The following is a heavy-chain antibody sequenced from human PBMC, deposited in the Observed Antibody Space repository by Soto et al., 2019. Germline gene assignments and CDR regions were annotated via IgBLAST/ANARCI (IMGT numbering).Heavy chain of an antibody. CDR2: LKSDGSST. CDR3: ARDPWCISGTTFDY. Sequence: PGGSLRLSCAASGFTFSNYWMHWVRQAPGKGLVWVSRLKSDGSSTSYVDSVKGRFTISRDNAKKSLNLQMNSLRSEDTAVYYCARDPWCISGTTFDYWGQGTLVTVSS. D-gene: IGHD1-26*01. CDR1: GFTFSNYW. J-gene: IGHJ4*02. V-gene: IGHV3-74*01.